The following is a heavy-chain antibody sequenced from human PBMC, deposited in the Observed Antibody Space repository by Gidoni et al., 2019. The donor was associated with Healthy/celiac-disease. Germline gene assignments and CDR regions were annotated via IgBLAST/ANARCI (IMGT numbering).Heavy chain of an antibody. V-gene: IGHV3-33*01. J-gene: IGHJ4*02. Sequence: VQLVESGGGVVQPGRSLRLSCAASGFTFSSYGMHWVRQAPGKGLEWLAVIWYDGSNKYYADSVKGRFTISRDNSKNTLYLQMNSLRAEDTAVYYCARDLYDSLFDYWAREPWSPSPQ. CDR1: GFTFSSYG. CDR3: ARDLYDSLFDY. D-gene: IGHD3-22*01. CDR2: IWYDGSNK.